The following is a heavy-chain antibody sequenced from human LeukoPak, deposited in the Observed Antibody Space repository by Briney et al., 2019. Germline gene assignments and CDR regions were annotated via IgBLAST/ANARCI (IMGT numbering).Heavy chain of an antibody. CDR2: INPNSGGT. V-gene: IGHV1-2*02. CDR3: ARTYYDFWSGYYVY. D-gene: IGHD3-3*01. Sequence: GASVKVSCKASGYTFTGYYMHWVRQAPGQGLEWMGWINPNSGGTNYAQKFQGRVTMTRDTSISTAYMELSRLRSDDTAVYYCARTYYDFWSGYYVYWGQGTLVTVSS. CDR1: GYTFTGYY. J-gene: IGHJ4*02.